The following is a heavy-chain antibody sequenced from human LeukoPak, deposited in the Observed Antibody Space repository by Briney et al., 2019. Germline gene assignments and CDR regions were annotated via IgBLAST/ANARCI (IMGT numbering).Heavy chain of an antibody. CDR1: GFTFSSYA. V-gene: IGHV3-23*01. CDR2: ISGSGGST. J-gene: IGHJ4*02. D-gene: IGHD2-15*01. CDR3: AEDPPKFRSGGSVD. Sequence: PAGGSLRLSCAASGFTFSSYAMSWVRQAPGKGLEWVSAISGSGGSTYYADSVRGRFSISRDDLKDTLYLQMKNLRAEDTAVYYCAEDPPKFRSGGSVDWGQGTLVTVSS.